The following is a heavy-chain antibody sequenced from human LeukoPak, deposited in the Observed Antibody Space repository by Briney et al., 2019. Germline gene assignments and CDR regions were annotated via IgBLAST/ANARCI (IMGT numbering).Heavy chain of an antibody. V-gene: IGHV1-69*04. CDR2: IIPILGIA. CDR3: ARLPENYDILTGRVY. CDR1: GGTFSSYA. J-gene: IGHJ4*02. Sequence: SVKVSCKASGGTFSSYAISWVRQAPGQGLEWMGRIIPILGIANYAQKFQGRVTITADKSTSTAYMELSSLRSEDTAVYYCARLPENYDILTGRVYWGQGTLVTVSS. D-gene: IGHD3-9*01.